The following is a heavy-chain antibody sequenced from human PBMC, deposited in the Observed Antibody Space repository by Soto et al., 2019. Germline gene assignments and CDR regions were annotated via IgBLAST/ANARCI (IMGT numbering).Heavy chain of an antibody. Sequence: SETLSLTCAVYGGSFSGYYWSWIRQPPGKGLEWIGEINHSGSTNYNPSLKSRVTISVDTSKNQFSLKLSSVTAADTAVYYCARTRKEDTYYDFWSGASGAFDIWGQGTMVTVSS. D-gene: IGHD3-3*01. CDR2: INHSGST. J-gene: IGHJ3*02. CDR1: GGSFSGYY. V-gene: IGHV4-34*09. CDR3: ARTRKEDTYYDFWSGASGAFDI.